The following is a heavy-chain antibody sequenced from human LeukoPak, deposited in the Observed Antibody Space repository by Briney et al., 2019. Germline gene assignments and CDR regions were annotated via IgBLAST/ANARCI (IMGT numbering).Heavy chain of an antibody. CDR2: IYTSGST. CDR3: ARETTGAGTARPFDY. J-gene: IGHJ4*02. Sequence: PSETLSLTCTGSGGSISNFYWSWNRHAPGQALQWFGRIYTSGSTNYNPSLKSRVTMSVDTSKNQFSLKLSSVTAADTAVYYCARETTGAGTARPFDYWGQGTLVTVSS. CDR1: GGSISNFY. V-gene: IGHV4-4*07. D-gene: IGHD6-13*01.